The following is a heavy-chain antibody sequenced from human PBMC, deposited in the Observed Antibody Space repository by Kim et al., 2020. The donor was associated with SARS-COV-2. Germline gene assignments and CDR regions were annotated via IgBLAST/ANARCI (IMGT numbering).Heavy chain of an antibody. D-gene: IGHD1-26*01. Sequence: GGSLRLSCAASGFTFSNYAMSWVRQAPGKGLEWVSFVSGGSNDTRYADSVKGRFTISRDNSRNTVFLQMNSLRVDDTAVYFCAKHWGMGATSTYFNPWGRGTLVTVSS. CDR3: AKHWGMGATSTYFNP. CDR2: VSGGSNDT. CDR1: GFTFSNYA. V-gene: IGHV3-23*01. J-gene: IGHJ5*02.